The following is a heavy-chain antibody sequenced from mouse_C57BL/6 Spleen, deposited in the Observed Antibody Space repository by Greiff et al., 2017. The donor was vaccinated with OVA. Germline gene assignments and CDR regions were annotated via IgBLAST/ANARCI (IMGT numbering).Heavy chain of an antibody. CDR1: GYTFTDYY. V-gene: IGHV1-26*01. Sequence: VQLQQSGPELVKPGASVKISCKASGYTFTDYYMNCVKQSHGKSLEWIGDINPNNGGTSYTKKFKGKATFTVDKSSSTAYMELRSLTSEDSAVYYCARNLPFAYWGQGTLVTVSA. CDR2: INPNNGGT. J-gene: IGHJ3*01. CDR3: ARNLPFAY.